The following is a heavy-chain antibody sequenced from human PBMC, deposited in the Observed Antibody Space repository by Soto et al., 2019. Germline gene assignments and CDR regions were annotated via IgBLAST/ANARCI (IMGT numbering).Heavy chain of an antibody. D-gene: IGHD2-2*01. Sequence: EVQLVASGGGLVQPGGSLRLSCVVSGFTFSSYSMNWVRQAPGKGLEWVSYISSSSSTIYYADSVKGRFTISRDNAKNSLYLQMTTLRAEDPAVYYCARGSMGDYWGQGTLVTVSS. CDR3: ARGSMGDY. CDR1: GFTFSSYS. CDR2: ISSSSSTI. V-gene: IGHV3-48*01. J-gene: IGHJ4*02.